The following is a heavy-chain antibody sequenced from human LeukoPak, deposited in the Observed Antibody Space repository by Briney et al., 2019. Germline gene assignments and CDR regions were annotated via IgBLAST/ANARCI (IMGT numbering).Heavy chain of an antibody. D-gene: IGHD2-2*03. CDR3: ARHGYCSATSCYYYYYYMDV. CDR1: GGSINNYY. J-gene: IGHJ6*03. V-gene: IGHV4-59*08. CDR2: IFYTGST. Sequence: SETLSLTCAVSGGSINNYYWSWIRQPPGKGLEWIGSIFYTGSTTYNHSLKSRVTISVDTSKNQFSLKLSTVTAADTAVYYCARHGYCSATSCYYYYYYMDVWGKGTTVTVSS.